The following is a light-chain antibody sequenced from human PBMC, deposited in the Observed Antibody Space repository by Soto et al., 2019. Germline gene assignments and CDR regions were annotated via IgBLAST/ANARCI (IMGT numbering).Light chain of an antibody. CDR3: LQYETYWT. V-gene: IGKV1-5*03. J-gene: IGKJ1*01. Sequence: DIQMTQSPSTLSASIGDRLTITCRASQSISDWLAWHQQKPGKAPKLLIYKASTLESGVPSRFSGSGSGTEFTLTISSLQPDDFATYYCLQYETYWTFGQGTMVDIK. CDR2: KAS. CDR1: QSISDW.